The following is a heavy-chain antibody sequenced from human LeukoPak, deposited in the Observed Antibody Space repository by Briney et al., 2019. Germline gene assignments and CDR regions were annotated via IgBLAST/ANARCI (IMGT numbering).Heavy chain of an antibody. V-gene: IGHV4-59*01. CDR1: GGSISNGN. J-gene: IGHJ5*01. CDR2: IYYSGSA. Sequence: SETLSLTCSVSGGSISNGNYNWVWLPPGKGLEWIGYIYYSGSANYNPSLSNRVTISVDTSKNQFSLRLSSVTAADTAVYYCATDGTGNNWFDPWGQGTLVSVSS. D-gene: IGHD1-1*01. CDR3: ATDGTGNNWFDP.